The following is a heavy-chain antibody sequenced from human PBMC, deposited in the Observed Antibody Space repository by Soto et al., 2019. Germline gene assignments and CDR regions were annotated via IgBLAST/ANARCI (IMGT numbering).Heavy chain of an antibody. CDR2: IHPTGGNT. Sequence: QVQLVQSGAEVKKPGASVKVSCKASGYSFTSYHLHWVRQAPGQGLEWMGIIHPTGGNTAYAQKFKGRVTMTRDTATSTVYMELSSLRSEDPAIYYCARVTIAAYFDYWGQGTLVTVSS. V-gene: IGHV1-46*01. D-gene: IGHD5-12*01. J-gene: IGHJ4*02. CDR3: ARVTIAAYFDY. CDR1: GYSFTSYH.